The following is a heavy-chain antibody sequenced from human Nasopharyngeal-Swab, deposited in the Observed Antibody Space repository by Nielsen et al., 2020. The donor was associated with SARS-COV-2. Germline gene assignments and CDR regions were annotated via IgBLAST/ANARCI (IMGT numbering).Heavy chain of an antibody. CDR1: GFTFSSYS. D-gene: IGHD3-10*01. CDR2: ISSSSSYI. CDR3: ARARRGVDYYMDV. Sequence: GGSLRLSCAASGFTFSSYSMNWVRQAPGEGLEWVSSISSSSSYIYYADSVKGRFTISRDNAKNSLYLQMNSLRAEDTAVYYCARARRGVDYYMDVWGKGTTVTVSS. J-gene: IGHJ6*03. V-gene: IGHV3-21*01.